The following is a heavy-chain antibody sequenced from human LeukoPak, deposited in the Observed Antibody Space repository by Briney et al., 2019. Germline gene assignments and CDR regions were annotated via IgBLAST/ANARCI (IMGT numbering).Heavy chain of an antibody. D-gene: IGHD6-13*01. J-gene: IGHJ6*03. CDR1: GYSFSTYG. V-gene: IGHV1-18*01. CDR3: ARVRSSSWYLPYYYMDV. Sequence: ASVKVSCKASGYSFSTYGISWARQAPGQGLEWMGWISAYNGNTNYAQKLQGRVTMTTDTSTSTAYMELRSLRSEDTAVYYCARVRSSSWYLPYYYMDVWGKGTTVTISS. CDR2: ISAYNGNT.